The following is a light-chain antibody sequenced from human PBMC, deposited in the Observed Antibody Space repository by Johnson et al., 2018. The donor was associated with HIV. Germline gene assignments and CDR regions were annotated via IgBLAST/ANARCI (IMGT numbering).Light chain of an antibody. CDR2: DNN. J-gene: IGLJ1*01. CDR1: SSNIGNNY. CDR3: GTLDSSLSGYV. V-gene: IGLV1-51*01. Sequence: QSVLTQPPSVSAAPGQKVTISCSGSSSNIGNNYVSWYQQLPGTAPKLLIYDNNKRPSGIPDRFSGSQSGTSATLGITGLQTGDEAYYYCGTLDSSLSGYVFGTGTKVTFL.